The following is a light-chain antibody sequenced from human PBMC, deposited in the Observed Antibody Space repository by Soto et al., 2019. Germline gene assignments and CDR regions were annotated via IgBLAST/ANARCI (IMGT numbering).Light chain of an antibody. V-gene: IGLV2-14*03. CDR2: DLR. Sequence: QSALTQPASVSGSPGQSITISCTGSNNDVGDYSYVSWYQQHPGKAPKLIIYDLRDRPSGVSHRFSGSKSGNTAFLTISGLQSEDDADYYCSSYSSTSTLGLFRGGTQLTVL. CDR3: SSYSSTSTLGL. CDR1: NNDVGDYSY. J-gene: IGLJ2*01.